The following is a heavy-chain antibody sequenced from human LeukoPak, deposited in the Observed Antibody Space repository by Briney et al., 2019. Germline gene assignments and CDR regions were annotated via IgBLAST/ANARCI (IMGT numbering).Heavy chain of an antibody. CDR2: ISAYNGNT. J-gene: IGHJ4*02. CDR1: GYTFTIYS. CDR3: ASGPSCYFDY. Sequence: ASVKVSCKASGYTFTIYSISWVRQSPGQGLEWMGWISAYNGNTNYAQKLQGRVTMTTDTSTSTAYMELRSLRSEDTAVYYCASGPSCYFDYWGQGTLVTVSS. V-gene: IGHV1-18*01. D-gene: IGHD6-6*01.